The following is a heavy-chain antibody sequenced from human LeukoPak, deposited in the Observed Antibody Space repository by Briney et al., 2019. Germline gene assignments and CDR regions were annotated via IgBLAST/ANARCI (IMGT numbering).Heavy chain of an antibody. CDR1: GYTFSSYG. V-gene: IGHV1-18*01. J-gene: IGHJ4*02. Sequence: ASVKVSCKASGYTFSSYGISWVRQAPGQGLEWLGYISAYNGNTNYAQKVQGRITMTTDTSTSTAYMEMRSLRSDDTAVYYCARDVDYYDSSGSIIDYWGQGTLVTVSS. D-gene: IGHD3-22*01. CDR3: ARDVDYYDSSGSIIDY. CDR2: ISAYNGNT.